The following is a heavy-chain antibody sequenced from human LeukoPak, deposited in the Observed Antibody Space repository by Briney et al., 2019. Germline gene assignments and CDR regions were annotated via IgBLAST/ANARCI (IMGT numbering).Heavy chain of an antibody. J-gene: IGHJ4*02. CDR3: ARARYYYDSSGYYYDY. D-gene: IGHD3-22*01. V-gene: IGHV3-30*04. Sequence: GRSLRLSCAASGFTFSSYAMPWVRQAPGKGLEWVAVISYDGSNKYYADSVKGRFTISRDNSKNTLYLLMNSLRAEDTAVYYCARARYYYDSSGYYYDYWGQGTLVTVPS. CDR1: GFTFSSYA. CDR2: ISYDGSNK.